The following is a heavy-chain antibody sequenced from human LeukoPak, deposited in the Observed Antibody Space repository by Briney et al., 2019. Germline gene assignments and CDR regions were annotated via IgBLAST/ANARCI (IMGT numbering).Heavy chain of an antibody. Sequence: GASVKVSCKASGYTFTGYYMQWGRQAPGQGLEWMGWINPNSGGTNYAQIFQGRVTMTRDTSINTAYMELSRLRSDDTAVYYCARDVGVFGVAANLRGPIDYWGQGTLVTVSS. CDR2: INPNSGGT. CDR1: GYTFTGYY. CDR3: ARDVGVFGVAANLRGPIDY. D-gene: IGHD2-15*01. V-gene: IGHV1-2*02. J-gene: IGHJ4*02.